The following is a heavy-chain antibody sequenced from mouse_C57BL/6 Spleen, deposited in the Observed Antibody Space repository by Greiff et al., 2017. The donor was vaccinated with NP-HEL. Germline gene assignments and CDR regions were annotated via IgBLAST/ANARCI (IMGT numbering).Heavy chain of an antibody. J-gene: IGHJ2*01. CDR3: ARGRYDYNYCDY. D-gene: IGHD2-4*01. CDR1: GYTFTSYW. CDR2: IDPSDSYT. Sequence: QVQLQQPGAELVMPGASVKLSCKASGYTFTSYWMHWVKQRPGQGLEWIGEIDPSDSYTNYNQKFKGKSTLTVDKSSSTAYMQLSSLTSEDSAVYYCARGRYDYNYCDYWGQGTTLTVSS. V-gene: IGHV1-69*01.